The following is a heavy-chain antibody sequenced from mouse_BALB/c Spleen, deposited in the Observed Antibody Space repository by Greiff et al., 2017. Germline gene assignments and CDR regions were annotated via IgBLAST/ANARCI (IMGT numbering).Heavy chain of an antibody. CDR1: GFNIKDTY. D-gene: IGHD2-2*01. CDR3: APGHYGYPLDY. V-gene: IGHV14-3*02. J-gene: IGHJ2*01. Sequence: EVQLQQSGAELVKPGASVKLSCTASGFNIKDTYMHWVKQRPEQGLEWIGRIDPANGNTKYDPKFQGKATITADTSSNTAYLQLSSLTSEDTAVYYCAPGHYGYPLDYWGQGTTLTVSS. CDR2: IDPANGNT.